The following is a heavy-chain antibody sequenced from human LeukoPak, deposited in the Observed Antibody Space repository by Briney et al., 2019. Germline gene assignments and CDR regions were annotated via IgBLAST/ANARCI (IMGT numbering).Heavy chain of an antibody. Sequence: GGSLRLSCAASGFTFTNYAMSWVRQTPGKGLEWVAATVGSRPDTYHADSVKGRFTVSRDNSKNTLHLQMNSLRAEDTAVYYCAKMDVMITFGGVIENYYYMDVWGRGTTVTVSS. CDR2: TVGSRPDT. J-gene: IGHJ6*03. D-gene: IGHD3-16*02. V-gene: IGHV3-23*01. CDR1: GFTFTNYA. CDR3: AKMDVMITFGGVIENYYYMDV.